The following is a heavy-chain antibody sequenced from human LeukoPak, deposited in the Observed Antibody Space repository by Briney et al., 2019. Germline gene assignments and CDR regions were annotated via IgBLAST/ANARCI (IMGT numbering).Heavy chain of an antibody. D-gene: IGHD3-16*01. CDR2: MNRDGSEK. CDR1: RFTFSNYW. J-gene: IGHJ6*02. CDR3: ARDGGVIRFGGQDV. V-gene: IGHV3-7*01. Sequence: PGGSLRLSCAASRFTFSNYWMSWVRQAPGKGLGWVANMNRDGSEKNYVDSVKGRFTISRDNAKNLLFLQMNSLRVEDTAVYYCARDGGVIRFGGQDVWGQGTTVAVS.